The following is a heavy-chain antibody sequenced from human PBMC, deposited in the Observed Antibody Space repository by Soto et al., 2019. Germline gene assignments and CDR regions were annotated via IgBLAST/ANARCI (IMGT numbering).Heavy chain of an antibody. Sequence: EVQLVESGGGVIQPGGSLRLYCAASGFTVSYFYMNWVRQAPGKGLEWVSVIYGGDSTYYADSVKGRFTTSRDSSKNTVYLQMNSLRAEDTAVYYCARVDSVDYYYGMDVWGQGTTVTVSS. V-gene: IGHV3-53*01. CDR3: ARVDSVDYYYGMDV. CDR2: IYGGDST. D-gene: IGHD2-15*01. J-gene: IGHJ6*02. CDR1: GFTVSYFY.